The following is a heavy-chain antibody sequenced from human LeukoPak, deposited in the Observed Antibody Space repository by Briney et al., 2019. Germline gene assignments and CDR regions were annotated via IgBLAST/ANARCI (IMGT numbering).Heavy chain of an antibody. CDR2: INPSGGST. Sequence: ASVKVSCKASGYTFTGYYMHWVRQAPGQGLEWMGIINPSGGSTSYAQKFQGRVTMTRDMSTSTVYMELSSLRSEDTAIYYCAKGGKSFHMDVWGKGTTVTISS. CDR3: AKGGKSFHMDV. J-gene: IGHJ6*03. CDR1: GYTFTGYY. V-gene: IGHV1-46*01. D-gene: IGHD3-10*01.